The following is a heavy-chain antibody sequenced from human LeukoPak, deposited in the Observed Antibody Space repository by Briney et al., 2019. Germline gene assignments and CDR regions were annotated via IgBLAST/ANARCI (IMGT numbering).Heavy chain of an antibody. CDR3: ARVSGYSYVDYYYYGMDV. CDR1: GGTFSSYA. Sequence: SVKVSCKASGGTFSSYAISWVRQAPGQGLEWMGGVIPIFGTANYAQKFQGRVTITADESTSTAYMELSSLRSEDTAVYYCARVSGYSYVDYYYYGMDVWGQGTTVTVSS. D-gene: IGHD5-18*01. J-gene: IGHJ6*02. V-gene: IGHV1-69*13. CDR2: VIPIFGTA.